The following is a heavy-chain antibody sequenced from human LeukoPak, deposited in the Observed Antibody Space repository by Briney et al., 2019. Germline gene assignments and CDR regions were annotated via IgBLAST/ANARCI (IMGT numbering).Heavy chain of an antibody. V-gene: IGHV3-21*03. CDR3: TRDSLNYDFWSGQRPNFDY. CDR2: VSNSGDYI. CDR1: GFSFSSYR. Sequence: TGGSLRLSCAASGFSFSSYRMNWVRQAPGKGLEWVSSVSNSGDYIHYADSVKGRFTISRDNSKNSLYLQMNSLKTGDTAVYYCTRDSLNYDFWSGQRPNFDYWGQGTLVTVSS. D-gene: IGHD3-3*01. J-gene: IGHJ4*02.